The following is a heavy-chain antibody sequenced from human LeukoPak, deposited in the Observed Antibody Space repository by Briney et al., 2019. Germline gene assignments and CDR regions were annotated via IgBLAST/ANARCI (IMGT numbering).Heavy chain of an antibody. CDR3: ARGGWGGSNAFDI. Sequence: GASVKVSCKASGYTFTSYAMHWVRQAPGQRLEWMGWINAGNGNTKYSQKFQGRVTITRDTSASTAYMEMSSLRSEDTAVYYCARGGWGGSNAFDIWGQGTMVTVSS. V-gene: IGHV1-3*01. CDR1: GYTFTSYA. J-gene: IGHJ3*02. CDR2: INAGNGNT. D-gene: IGHD3-3*01.